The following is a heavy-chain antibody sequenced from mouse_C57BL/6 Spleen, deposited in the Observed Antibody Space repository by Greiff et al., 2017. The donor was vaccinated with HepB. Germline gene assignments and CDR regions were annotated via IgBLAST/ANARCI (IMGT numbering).Heavy chain of an antibody. V-gene: IGHV1-26*01. CDR2: INPNNGGT. CDR3: ARRGYSSSY. D-gene: IGHD1-1*01. CDR1: GYTFTDYY. Sequence: EVQLQQSGPELVKPGASVKISCKASGYTFTDYYMNWVKQSHGKSLEWIGDINPNNGGTSYNQKFKGKATLTVDKSSSTAYMERRSLTSEDSAVYYCARRGYSSSYWGQGTTLTVSS. J-gene: IGHJ2*01.